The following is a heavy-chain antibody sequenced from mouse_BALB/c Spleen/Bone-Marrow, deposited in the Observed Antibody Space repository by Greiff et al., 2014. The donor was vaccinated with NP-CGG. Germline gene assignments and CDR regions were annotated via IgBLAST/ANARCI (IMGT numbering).Heavy chain of an antibody. V-gene: IGHV1-4*01. CDR1: GYSFTSYT. CDR3: ARGWDYEGYFDY. J-gene: IGHJ2*01. D-gene: IGHD2-4*01. Sequence: QVQLQQSGAELARPGASVKMSYKASGYSFTSYTMHWVKQRPGQGLEWIGYINPSSGYTNYNQKFKDKATLTADKSSSTAYMQLSSLTSEDSAVYYCARGWDYEGYFDYWGQGTTLTVSS. CDR2: INPSSGYT.